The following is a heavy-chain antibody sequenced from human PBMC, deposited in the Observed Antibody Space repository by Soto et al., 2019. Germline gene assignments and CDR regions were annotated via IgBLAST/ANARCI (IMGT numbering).Heavy chain of an antibody. J-gene: IGHJ4*02. CDR2: IYYSGST. D-gene: IGHD3-16*02. Sequence: SETLSLTCTVSGGSISSGGYYWSWIRQHPGKGLEWIGYIYYSGSTYYNPSLTSRGTISVDTSKNQFSLKLSYVTAADTAVYYCASFYDYVWGSYRHTSGYFDQNYFDYWGQATLVTVSS. CDR3: ASFYDYVWGSYRHTSGYFDQNYFDY. V-gene: IGHV4-31*03. CDR1: GGSISSGGYY.